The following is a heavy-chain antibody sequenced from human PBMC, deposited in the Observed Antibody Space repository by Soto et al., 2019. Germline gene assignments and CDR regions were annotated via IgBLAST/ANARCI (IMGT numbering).Heavy chain of an antibody. V-gene: IGHV1-3*01. CDR1: GYSFTSYS. J-gene: IGHJ4*02. Sequence: QAQLVQSGAEVTKPGASVKVSCKASGYSFTSYSMHWVRQAPGQRLEWLGWINAGSGYTKYSQKFQGRVTLTRDTSATTAYMELSSLTSEDTAVYYFASGLPGYFDNWGQGTLVTVSS. CDR3: ASGLPGYFDN. D-gene: IGHD4-17*01. CDR2: INAGSGYT.